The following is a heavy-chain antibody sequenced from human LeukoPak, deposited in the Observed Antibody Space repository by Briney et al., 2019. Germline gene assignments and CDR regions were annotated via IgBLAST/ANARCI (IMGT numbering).Heavy chain of an antibody. Sequence: ASVKVSCKASGYTFTSYGISWVRQAPGQGLEWMGWISAYNGNTNYAQKLQGRVTMTTDTSTSTAYMELRSLRSDDTAVYYCARESGTYYYDSRDAFDIWGQGTMVTVSS. D-gene: IGHD3-22*01. V-gene: IGHV1-18*01. CDR3: ARESGTYYYDSRDAFDI. J-gene: IGHJ3*02. CDR1: GYTFTSYG. CDR2: ISAYNGNT.